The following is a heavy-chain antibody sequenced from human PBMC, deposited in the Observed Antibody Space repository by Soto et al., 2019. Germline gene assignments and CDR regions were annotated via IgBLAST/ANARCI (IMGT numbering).Heavy chain of an antibody. CDR3: ARTMTTSGWFDP. V-gene: IGHV4-30-2*01. CDR1: VGPITSGGYS. J-gene: IGHJ5*02. D-gene: IGHD4-17*01. CDR2: IYHSGGT. Sequence: TLSLTCSVSVGPITSGGYSWIWIRQPPGKGLEWIGYIYHSGGTYYNPSLKSRVTLSIDRTKKQFSLKLKSVTAADTAVYFCARTMTTSGWFDPWGQGTLVTVPQ.